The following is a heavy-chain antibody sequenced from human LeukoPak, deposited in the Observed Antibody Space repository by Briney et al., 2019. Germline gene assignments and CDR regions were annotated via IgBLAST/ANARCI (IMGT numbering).Heavy chain of an antibody. CDR2: ISGSGGST. CDR1: GFSFGHYW. J-gene: IGHJ6*03. V-gene: IGHV3-23*01. Sequence: PGGSLRLSCAASGFSFGHYWMSWVRQTPGMGLEWVSAISGSGGSTYYADSVKGRFTISRDNSKNTLYLQMNSLRAEDTAVYYCAKTFYDSSGYHWFYMDVWGKGTTVTVSS. D-gene: IGHD3-22*01. CDR3: AKTFYDSSGYHWFYMDV.